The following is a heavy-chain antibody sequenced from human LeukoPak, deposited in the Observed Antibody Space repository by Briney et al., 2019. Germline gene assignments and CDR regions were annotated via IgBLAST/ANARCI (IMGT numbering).Heavy chain of an antibody. CDR2: IYTGGNT. J-gene: IGHJ5*02. Sequence: GGSLRLSCAASGLTVSDSYMSWVRQAPGRGLEWVSVIYTGGNTHYADSVKGRFTISRDNSKNTLYLQMNSLRAEDTAIYYCAIDHCPDGVCAWGQGTLVTVSS. V-gene: IGHV3-53*01. D-gene: IGHD2-8*01. CDR3: AIDHCPDGVCA. CDR1: GLTVSDSY.